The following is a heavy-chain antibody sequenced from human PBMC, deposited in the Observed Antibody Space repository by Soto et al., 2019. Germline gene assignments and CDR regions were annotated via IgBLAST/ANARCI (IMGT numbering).Heavy chain of an antibody. J-gene: IGHJ6*03. CDR1: GYTFTNYG. D-gene: IGHD6-6*01. Sequence: QVQLLQSGAAVKKPGASVKVSCKASGYTFTNYGITWVRQAPGQGLEWMGWISAYNGDTHYTQRLHGRVTMTTDTYTSTAYMELRGLSSDDTAVYYCAGVRQLVGYFYYYMDVWGKATTVNVSS. CDR3: AGVRQLVGYFYYYMDV. V-gene: IGHV1-18*01. CDR2: ISAYNGDT.